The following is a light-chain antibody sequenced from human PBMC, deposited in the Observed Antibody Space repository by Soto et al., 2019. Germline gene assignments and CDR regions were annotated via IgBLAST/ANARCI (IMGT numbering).Light chain of an antibody. CDR3: QQRYHWPPLT. J-gene: IGKJ4*01. Sequence: EIVLTQSPATLSLSPGDSATLSCTASQDIRIFLAWYQQKPCQAPRLLIYNASQRATGIPARFAGSGSGKDFTLTISSLGPEDFGVYYCQQRYHWPPLTFGGGTKVEIK. CDR2: NAS. CDR1: QDIRIF. V-gene: IGKV3-11*01.